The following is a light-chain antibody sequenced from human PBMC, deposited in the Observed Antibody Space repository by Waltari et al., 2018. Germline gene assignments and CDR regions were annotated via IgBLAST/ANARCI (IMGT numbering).Light chain of an antibody. CDR2: YDS. Sequence: SYVLTQPPSVSVAPGKAARITCGGNSIGSRSGHWYQQKPGQAPVLVIYYDSERPSGIPERISGSNSGNTATLTISRVEAGDEAAYYCQLWESGSDRVVFGGGTKLTVL. V-gene: IGLV3-21*01. CDR1: SIGSRS. J-gene: IGLJ2*01. CDR3: QLWESGSDRVV.